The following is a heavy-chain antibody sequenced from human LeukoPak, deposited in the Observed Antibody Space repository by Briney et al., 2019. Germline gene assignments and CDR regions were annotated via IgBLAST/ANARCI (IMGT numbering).Heavy chain of an antibody. CDR2: ISSGSDYI. J-gene: IGHJ4*02. CDR3: AKGEPPSYQLPRTIFDY. D-gene: IGHD2-2*01. Sequence: GGSLRLSCAGSGFTFSSYAMSWVRQAPGKGLEWVSAISSGSDYIYYADSVKGRFTISRDNAKNSLYLQMDSLRAEDTAVYYCAKGEPPSYQLPRTIFDYWGQGTLVTVSS. CDR1: GFTFSSYA. V-gene: IGHV3-21*01.